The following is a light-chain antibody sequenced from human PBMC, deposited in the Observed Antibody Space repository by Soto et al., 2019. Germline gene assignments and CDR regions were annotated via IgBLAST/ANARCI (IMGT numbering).Light chain of an antibody. V-gene: IGKV3-15*01. CDR1: QSVSSN. Sequence: EIVMTQSPATLSVSPGERATLSCRASQSVSSNLAWYQQKHGQAPRLLIYSASTRATGIQARFSGKGSEKKFTLTISSLQSEDFAVYYCQQYNNWQTFGQGTKV. J-gene: IGKJ1*01. CDR2: SAS. CDR3: QQYNNWQT.